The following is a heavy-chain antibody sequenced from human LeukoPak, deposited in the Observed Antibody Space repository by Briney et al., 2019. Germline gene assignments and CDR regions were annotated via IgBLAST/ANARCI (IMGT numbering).Heavy chain of an antibody. CDR1: GGSFSGYY. V-gene: IGHV4-34*01. D-gene: IGHD3-10*01. Sequence: SETLSLTCAVYGGSFSGYYWSWIRQPPGKGLEWIGEINHSGSTNYNPSLKSRVTISVDTSKNQFSLKLSSVTAADTAVYYCARGTGSGSYYVGPQVLIDYWGQGTLVTVSS. J-gene: IGHJ4*02. CDR2: INHSGST. CDR3: ARGTGSGSYYVGPQVLIDY.